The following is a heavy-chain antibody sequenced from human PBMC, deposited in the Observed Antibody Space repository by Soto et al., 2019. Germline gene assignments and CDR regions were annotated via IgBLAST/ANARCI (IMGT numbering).Heavy chain of an antibody. CDR2: ISSSSNTI. Sequence: EVQLVESGGGLGQPGGSQRLSCVDSGFTFSTSSMNWVRQAPGKGLEWVSYISSSSNTIYADSVKGRFTISRDNAKNSLYLQMNSLRDEDTAVYYCARVISSGYLTSDYWGQGTLVTVSS. CDR1: GFTFSTSS. V-gene: IGHV3-48*02. CDR3: ARVISSGYLTSDY. D-gene: IGHD3-3*01. J-gene: IGHJ4*02.